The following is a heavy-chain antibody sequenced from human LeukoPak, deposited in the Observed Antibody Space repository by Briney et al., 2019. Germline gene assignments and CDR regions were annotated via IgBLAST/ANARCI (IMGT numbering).Heavy chain of an antibody. D-gene: IGHD5-24*01. CDR3: ATGAAKMATLPTGY. V-gene: IGHV3-30-3*01. CDR1: GFTFSSYA. CDR2: ISYDGSNK. Sequence: GGSLRLSCAASGFTFSSYAMHWVRQAPGKGLEWVAVISYDGSNKYYADSVKGRFTISRDNSKNTLYLQMNSLRAEDTAVYYCATGAAKMATLPTGYWGQGTLATVSS. J-gene: IGHJ4*02.